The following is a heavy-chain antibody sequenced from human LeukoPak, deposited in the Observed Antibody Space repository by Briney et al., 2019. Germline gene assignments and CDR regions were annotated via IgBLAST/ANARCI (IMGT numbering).Heavy chain of an antibody. J-gene: IGHJ3*02. CDR1: GGSISSYY. D-gene: IGHD2-15*01. Sequence: SETLSLTCTVSGGSISSYYWSWIRQPPGKGLEWIGEINHSGSTNYNPSLKSRVTISVDTSKNQFSLKLSSVTAADTAMYYCARDGTSGVVGAFDIWGQGTMVTVSS. CDR2: INHSGST. CDR3: ARDGTSGVVGAFDI. V-gene: IGHV4-34*01.